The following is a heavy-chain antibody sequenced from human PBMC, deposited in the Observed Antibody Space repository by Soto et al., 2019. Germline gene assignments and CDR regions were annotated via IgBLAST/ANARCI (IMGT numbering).Heavy chain of an antibody. Sequence: PGGSLRLSCAASGFTFNSYGMHWVRQAPGKGLEWVVVISFDGRNTYYADSVKGRFTISRDNSKNTLYLQMTSLRVEDTAVFYCAQDTYYHDISGYYTFDYWGQGALVTVSS. V-gene: IGHV3-30*18. J-gene: IGHJ4*02. CDR1: GFTFNSYG. CDR2: ISFDGRNT. D-gene: IGHD3-22*01. CDR3: AQDTYYHDISGYYTFDY.